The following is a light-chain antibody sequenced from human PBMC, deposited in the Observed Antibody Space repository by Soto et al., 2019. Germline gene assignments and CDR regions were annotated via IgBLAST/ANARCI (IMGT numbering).Light chain of an antibody. CDR3: AAWDASLSGHV. Sequence: QSVLTNSPSSSGTPGQRVTISCYGSSSNIGSYPVYWYQQLPGTAPKLLINSDDQRPSGVPDRFSASKSGTSASLAISGLRSEDEADYYCAAWDASLSGHVFGAGTKVTVL. J-gene: IGLJ1*01. CDR2: SDD. CDR1: SSNIGSYP. V-gene: IGLV1-47*02.